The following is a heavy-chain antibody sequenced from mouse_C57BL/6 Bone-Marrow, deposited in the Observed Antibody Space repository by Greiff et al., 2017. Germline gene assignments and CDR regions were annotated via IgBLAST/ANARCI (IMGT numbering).Heavy chain of an antibody. V-gene: IGHV1-39*01. J-gene: IGHJ1*03. CDR1: GYSFTDYN. D-gene: IGHD2-3*01. Sequence: EVKVVESGPELVKPGASVKISCKASGYSFTDYNMNWVKQSNGKSLEWIGVINPNYGTTSYNQKFKGKATLTVDQSSSTAYMQLNSLTSEDSAVYYFALIYDGYWYFDVWGTGTTVTVSS. CDR2: INPNYGTT. CDR3: ALIYDGYWYFDV.